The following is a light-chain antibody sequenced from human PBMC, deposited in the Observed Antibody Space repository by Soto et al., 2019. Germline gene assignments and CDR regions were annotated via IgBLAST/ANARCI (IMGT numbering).Light chain of an antibody. CDR2: GAS. J-gene: IGKJ4*01. CDR3: QQYGSPPLT. CDR1: QSVSSSY. V-gene: IGKV3-20*01. Sequence: EIVLTQSPGTLSLSPGERATLSCRASQSVSSSYLAWYQRKPGQAPRLLIYGASSRATGIPDRFSGSGSGTDFTLTISRLEPEDFAVYYCQQYGSPPLTFGGGTKVDIK.